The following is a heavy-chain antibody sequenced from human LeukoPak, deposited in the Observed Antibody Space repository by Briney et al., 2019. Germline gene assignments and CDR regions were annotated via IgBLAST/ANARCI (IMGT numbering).Heavy chain of an antibody. D-gene: IGHD3-3*01. J-gene: IGHJ4*02. Sequence: GRSLRLSCAASGFTFDDYAMHWVRQAPGKGLEWVSGISWNSVSISYADSVKGRVTISRDNAKNSLYLQMNSLRAEDTALYYCARCTYYDFWSGYYSTDYFDYWGQGTLVTVSS. CDR2: ISWNSVSI. CDR3: ARCTYYDFWSGYYSTDYFDY. V-gene: IGHV3-9*01. CDR1: GFTFDDYA.